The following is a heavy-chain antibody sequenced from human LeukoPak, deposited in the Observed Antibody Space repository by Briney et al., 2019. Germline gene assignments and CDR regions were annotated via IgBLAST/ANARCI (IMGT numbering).Heavy chain of an antibody. J-gene: IGHJ6*03. CDR3: ARGPLYCSSTSCYSPGYYYYYMDV. CDR2: IIPIFGTA. Sequence: SVKVSCKASGGTFSSYAISWVRQAPGQGLEWMGGIIPIFGTANYAQEFQGRVTITTDESTSTAYRELSSLRSEDTAVYYCARGPLYCSSTSCYSPGYYYYYMDVWGKGTTVTVSS. CDR1: GGTFSSYA. D-gene: IGHD2-2*01. V-gene: IGHV1-69*05.